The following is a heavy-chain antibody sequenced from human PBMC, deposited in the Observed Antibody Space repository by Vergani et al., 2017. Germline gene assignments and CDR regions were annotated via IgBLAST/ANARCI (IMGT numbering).Heavy chain of an antibody. Sequence: EVQLVQSGAEVKKPGESLNISCKASVYSFTSYWIGWVRPRPGKGLEWMGIIYPGDSDTRYSPSFQGQVTISADKSISTAYLQWSSLKAADTAMYYCSRRGRGYCSSSSCYIIDYWGQGTLVTVSS. J-gene: IGHJ4*02. CDR3: SRRGRGYCSSSSCYIIDY. D-gene: IGHD2-2*02. CDR2: IYPGDSDT. CDR1: VYSFTSYW. V-gene: IGHV5-51*03.